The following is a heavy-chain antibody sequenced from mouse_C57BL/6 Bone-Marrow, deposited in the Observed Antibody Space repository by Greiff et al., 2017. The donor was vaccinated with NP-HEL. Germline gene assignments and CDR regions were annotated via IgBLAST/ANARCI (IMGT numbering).Heavy chain of an antibody. CDR1: GFNIKDDY. D-gene: IGHD4-1*01. CDR2: IDPENGDT. Sequence: VQLQQSGAELVRPGASVKLSCTASGFNIKDDYMHWVKQRPEQGLEWIGWIDPENGDTEYASKFQGKATITADTSSNTAYLQLSSLTSEDTAVYYCTTHWSVDYWGQGTTLTVSS. CDR3: TTHWSVDY. V-gene: IGHV14-4*01. J-gene: IGHJ2*01.